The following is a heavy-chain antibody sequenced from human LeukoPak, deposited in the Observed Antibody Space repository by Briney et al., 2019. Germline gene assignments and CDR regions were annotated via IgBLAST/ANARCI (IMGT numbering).Heavy chain of an antibody. CDR1: GGTFSSYA. D-gene: IGHD2-21*02. J-gene: IGHJ6*02. V-gene: IGHV1-69*04. Sequence: ASVKVSCKASGGTFSSYAISWVRQAPGQGLEWMGRIIPILGIANYAQKFQGRVTITADKSTSTAYMELSSPRSEDTAVYYCARETYCGGDCYYYYGMDVWGQGTTVTVSS. CDR2: IIPILGIA. CDR3: ARETYCGGDCYYYYGMDV.